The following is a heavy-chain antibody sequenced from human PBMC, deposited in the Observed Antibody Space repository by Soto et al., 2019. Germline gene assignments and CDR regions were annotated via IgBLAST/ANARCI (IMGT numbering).Heavy chain of an antibody. CDR3: AREAPYCTSATCPKFYDMDV. CDR2: IIPILNSP. CDR1: GGTFGSYA. D-gene: IGHD2-2*01. Sequence: QVQLVQSGAEVKKPGSSVKVSCKASGGTFGSYAITWVRRAPGQGLEWLGGIIPILNSPAYAQKFQARVVITADEITITAYMELNSLRFDYTAVYYCAREAPYCTSATCPKFYDMDVWGQGTTVTVAS. J-gene: IGHJ6*02. V-gene: IGHV1-69*01.